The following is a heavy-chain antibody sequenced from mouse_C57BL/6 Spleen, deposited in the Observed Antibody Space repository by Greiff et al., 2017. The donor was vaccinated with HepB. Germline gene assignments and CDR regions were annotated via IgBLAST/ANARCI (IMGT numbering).Heavy chain of an antibody. V-gene: IGHV1-82*01. CDR1: GYAFSSSW. CDR3: AREDYFDY. J-gene: IGHJ2*01. Sequence: VQGVESGPELVKPGASVKISCKASGYAFSSSWMNWVKQRPGKGLEWIGRIYPGDGDTNYNGKFKGKATLTADKSSSTAYMQLSSLTSEDSAVYFCAREDYFDYWGQGTTLTVSS. CDR2: IYPGDGDT.